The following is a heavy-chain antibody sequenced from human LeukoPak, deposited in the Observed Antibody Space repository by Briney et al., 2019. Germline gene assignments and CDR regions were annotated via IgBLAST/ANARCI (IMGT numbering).Heavy chain of an antibody. D-gene: IGHD4-17*01. Sequence: PSETLSLTCTVSGGSISSYYWSWIRQPPGKGLEWIGYIYYSGSTNYNPSLKSRVTISVDTSKNQFSLKLSSVTAADTAVYYCARHPDYGDSDTYFQHWGQGTLVTVSS. V-gene: IGHV4-59*08. CDR1: GGSISSYY. CDR2: IYYSGST. J-gene: IGHJ1*01. CDR3: ARHPDYGDSDTYFQH.